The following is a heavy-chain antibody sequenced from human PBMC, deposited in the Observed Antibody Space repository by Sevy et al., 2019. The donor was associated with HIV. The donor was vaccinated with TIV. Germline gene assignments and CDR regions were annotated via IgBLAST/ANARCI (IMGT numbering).Heavy chain of an antibody. CDR3: AREFNYYGSRDYFDY. CDR1: GFTFTNYA. CDR2: INSDGSST. V-gene: IGHV3-74*01. J-gene: IGHJ4*02. Sequence: GGSLRLSCAASGFTFTNYAMNWVRQAPGKGLEWVSRINSDGSSTSYADSVKGRFTISRDNAKNTLYLQMNSLRAEDTAVYYCAREFNYYGSRDYFDYWGQGTLVTVSS. D-gene: IGHD3-10*01.